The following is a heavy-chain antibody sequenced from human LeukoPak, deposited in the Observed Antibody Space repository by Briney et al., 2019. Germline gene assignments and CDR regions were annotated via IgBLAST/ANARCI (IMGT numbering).Heavy chain of an antibody. CDR3: AKSGGRSVSSSGYMFDP. V-gene: IGHV3-23*01. D-gene: IGHD6-19*01. CDR1: GFTFSSYA. Sequence: GGSLRLSCAASGFTFSSYAMHWVRQAPGKGLEWVSAISGSGGSTYYADSVKGRFTISRDNSKNTLYLQMNSLRAEDTAVYYCAKSGGRSVSSSGYMFDPWGQGTLVTVSS. J-gene: IGHJ5*02. CDR2: ISGSGGST.